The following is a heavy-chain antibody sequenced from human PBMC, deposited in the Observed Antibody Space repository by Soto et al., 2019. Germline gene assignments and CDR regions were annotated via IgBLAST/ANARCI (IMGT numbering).Heavy chain of an antibody. D-gene: IGHD5-12*01. CDR3: ARLKVEMATNFDY. CDR2: IYYSGST. V-gene: IGHV4-39*01. Sequence: SETLSLTCTVSGGSISSSSYYWGWIRQPPGKGLEWIGSIYYSGSTYYNPSLKSRVTISVDTSKNQFSLKLSSVTAADTAVYYCARLKVEMATNFDYWGQGTLVTVSS. J-gene: IGHJ4*02. CDR1: GGSISSSSYY.